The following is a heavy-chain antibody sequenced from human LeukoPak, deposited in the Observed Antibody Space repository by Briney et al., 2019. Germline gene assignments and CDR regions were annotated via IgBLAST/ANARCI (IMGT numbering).Heavy chain of an antibody. CDR2: IYYSGST. CDR3: AREGVTIHVGAFDI. CDR1: GGSLSSSSYY. V-gene: IGHV4-39*07. J-gene: IGHJ3*02. D-gene: IGHD3-10*01. Sequence: SETLSLTCTVSGGSLSSSSYYWGRLRQPPGKGLEWIGCIYYSGSTYYNPSLKSRVTISVDTSKNQFSLKLSSVTAADTAVYYCAREGVTIHVGAFDIWGQGTMVTVSS.